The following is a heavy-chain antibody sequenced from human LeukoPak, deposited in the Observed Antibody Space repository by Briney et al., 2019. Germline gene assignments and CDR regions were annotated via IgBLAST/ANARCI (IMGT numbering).Heavy chain of an antibody. Sequence: GGSLGLSCVASGFIFSGSAVHWVRQAPGKGLEWVGRIRTKPQNYATVYAESLRGRFAISRDDSKNTAYLQMNSLKTEDAAVYFCSSGFYYDDYGMDVWGQGTTVTVSS. D-gene: IGHD2-2*03. V-gene: IGHV3-73*01. CDR3: SSGFYYDDYGMDV. J-gene: IGHJ6*02. CDR1: GFIFSGSA. CDR2: IRTKPQNYAT.